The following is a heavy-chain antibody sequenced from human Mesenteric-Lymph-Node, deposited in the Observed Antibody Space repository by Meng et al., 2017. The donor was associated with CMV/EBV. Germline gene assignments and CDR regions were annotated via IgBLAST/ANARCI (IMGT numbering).Heavy chain of an antibody. Sequence: GESLKISCVASDNSITYYAMDWVRQAPGKGLEWVSAILVDSVTTYYADSVKGRFTISRDNSKNTLYLQMNSLRAEDTAVYYCTTSFVSGIDYWGQGTLVTVSS. J-gene: IGHJ4*02. D-gene: IGHD1-14*01. CDR3: TTSFVSGIDY. CDR2: ILVDSVTT. V-gene: IGHV3-23*01. CDR1: DNSITYYA.